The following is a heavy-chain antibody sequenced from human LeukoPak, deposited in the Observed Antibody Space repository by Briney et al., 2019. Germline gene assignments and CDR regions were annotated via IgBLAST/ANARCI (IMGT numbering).Heavy chain of an antibody. V-gene: IGHV3-20*04. CDR1: GFKFDDYG. Sequence: GGSLRLSCAASGFKFDDYGMSWVRQAPGKGLEWVCDINWNGAWTGYADSVKGRFTISRDNAKNSLYLQMNSLRAEDTALFYCAGYYYDSSRGFDLWGQGTLVTVSA. CDR2: INWNGAWT. D-gene: IGHD3-22*01. J-gene: IGHJ5*02. CDR3: AGYYYDSSRGFDL.